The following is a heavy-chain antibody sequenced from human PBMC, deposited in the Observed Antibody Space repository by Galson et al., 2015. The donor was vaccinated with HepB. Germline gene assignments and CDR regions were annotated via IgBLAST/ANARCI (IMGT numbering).Heavy chain of an antibody. Sequence: SLRLSCAASGFTFSSYAIHWVRQAPGKGLEWVAVISYDGSNKYYADSVKGRFTISRDNSKNTLYLQVNGLRAEDTAVYYCARDPIWIDCSGGSCWGDYFDYWGQGTLVTVSS. D-gene: IGHD2-15*01. CDR1: GFTFSSYA. J-gene: IGHJ4*02. V-gene: IGHV3-30-3*01. CDR3: ARDPIWIDCSGGSCWGDYFDY. CDR2: ISYDGSNK.